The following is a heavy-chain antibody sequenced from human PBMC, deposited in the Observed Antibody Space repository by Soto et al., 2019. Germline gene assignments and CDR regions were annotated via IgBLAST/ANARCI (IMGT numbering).Heavy chain of an antibody. CDR3: AILGGSDPGSRGY. Sequence: EVQLVESGGGLIQPGGSLRLSCAASGFTVSSNYMSWVRQAPGKGLGWVSILYSSGSTYYADSVKGRFTISRDNSKNTLFRQMGSRRAEDTAVYYCAILGGSDPGSRGYWGQGTLVTVSS. J-gene: IGHJ4*02. V-gene: IGHV3-53*01. CDR2: LYSSGST. CDR1: GFTVSSNY. D-gene: IGHD3-16*01.